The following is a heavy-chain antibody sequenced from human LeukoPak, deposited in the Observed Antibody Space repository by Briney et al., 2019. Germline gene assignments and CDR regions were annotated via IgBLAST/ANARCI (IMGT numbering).Heavy chain of an antibody. CDR2: ISSSGII. D-gene: IGHD3-22*01. CDR3: ARGGNIGYNYNAFDI. Sequence: PGGSLRLSCAASGFTFSTYEMNWVRQAPGKGLEWVSFISSSGIIYYADSVKGRFTISRDNARNSLYLQMNSLSAEDTAVYYCARGGNIGYNYNAFDIWGQGTVVTVSS. V-gene: IGHV3-48*03. CDR1: GFTFSTYE. J-gene: IGHJ3*02.